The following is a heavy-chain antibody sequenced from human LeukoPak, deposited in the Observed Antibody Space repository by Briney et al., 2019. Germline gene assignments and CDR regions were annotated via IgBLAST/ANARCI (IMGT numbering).Heavy chain of an antibody. J-gene: IGHJ4*02. CDR2: LSSSSIYM. Sequence: GGSLRLSCAASGFTYGSYSMNRVRQTPGKGLEWVSSLSSSSIYMYYADSLEGRFTISRDNAKNSLFLQMNSLRAEDTAVYYCARADRDYFGAGTYWVYFDYGGQGTLVTVSS. V-gene: IGHV3-21*01. CDR1: GFTYGSYS. CDR3: ARADRDYFGAGTYWVYFDY. D-gene: IGHD3-10*01.